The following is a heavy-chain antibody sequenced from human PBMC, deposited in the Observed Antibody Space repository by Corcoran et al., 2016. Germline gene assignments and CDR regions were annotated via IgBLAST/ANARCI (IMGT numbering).Heavy chain of an antibody. CDR1: GGSVSSSGYY. V-gene: IGHV4-61*08. J-gene: IGHJ6*02. CDR3: ARMNSGNYWSYHFYGMDV. Sequence: QVQLQESGPGLVKSSETLSLTCNVSGGSVSSSGYYWNWIRQPPGKGLEWIGYISYTGSTSYKPSLRSRVAMSIDTSKNQFSLRLNSVTAVDTAVYYCARMNSGNYWSYHFYGMDVWGQGTTVTVSS. CDR2: ISYTGST. D-gene: IGHD3-16*02.